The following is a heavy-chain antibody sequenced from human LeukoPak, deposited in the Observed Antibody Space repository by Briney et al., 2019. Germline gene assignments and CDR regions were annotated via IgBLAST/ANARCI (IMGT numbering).Heavy chain of an antibody. V-gene: IGHV3-21*01. Sequence: PGGSLRLSRAASGFTFSSYSMNWVRQAPGKGLEWASSISSSSYIYYADSVKGRFTISRDNAKNSLYLQMNSLRAEDTAVYYCASGGSYSDYYWGQGTLVTVSS. D-gene: IGHD2-15*01. CDR1: GFTFSSYS. J-gene: IGHJ4*02. CDR3: ASGGSYSDYY. CDR2: ISSSSYI.